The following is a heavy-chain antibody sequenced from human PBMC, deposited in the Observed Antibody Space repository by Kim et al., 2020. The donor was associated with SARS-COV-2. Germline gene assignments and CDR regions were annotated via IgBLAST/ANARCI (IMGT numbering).Heavy chain of an antibody. J-gene: IGHJ4*02. CDR3: AGGRGYLIDY. V-gene: IGHV3-66*01. Sequence: GGSLRLSCAASGFTVSSNFAHWVRQAPGKGLEWVSVMERDDKTSYADSVKGRFIISRDKSKNTVSLQMDSLRVDDTAVYYCAGGRGYLIDYWGQGTLVTVTS. CDR2: MERDDKT. D-gene: IGHD1-1*01. CDR1: GFTVSSNF.